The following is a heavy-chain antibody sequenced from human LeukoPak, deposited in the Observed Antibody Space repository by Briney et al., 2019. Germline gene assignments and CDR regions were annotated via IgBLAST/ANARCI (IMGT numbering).Heavy chain of an antibody. CDR2: IYYSGST. D-gene: IGHD3-10*01. Sequence: SETLSLTCTVSGGSISSGGYYWSWVRQHPGTGLEWVGYIYYSGSTYYNPSLKSRVTISVDTSKNQFSLKLSSVTAADTAAYYCARIPGGDGSDYYYYGMDVWGKGTTVTVSS. CDR1: GGSISSGGYY. CDR3: ARIPGGDGSDYYYYGMDV. V-gene: IGHV4-31*03. J-gene: IGHJ6*04.